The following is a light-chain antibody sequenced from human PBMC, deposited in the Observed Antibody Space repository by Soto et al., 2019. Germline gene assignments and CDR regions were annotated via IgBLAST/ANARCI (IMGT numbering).Light chain of an antibody. CDR2: EDN. Sequence: NFMLTQPHSVSESPGKTVTISCTRSSGSIASNYVQWYQQRPGSAPTTVIYEDNQRPSGVPERFSGSIDSSSNSASLTISGLKTEDEADYYCQSYDSSNHVVFGGGTTLTVL. V-gene: IGLV6-57*04. J-gene: IGLJ2*01. CDR1: SGSIASNY. CDR3: QSYDSSNHVV.